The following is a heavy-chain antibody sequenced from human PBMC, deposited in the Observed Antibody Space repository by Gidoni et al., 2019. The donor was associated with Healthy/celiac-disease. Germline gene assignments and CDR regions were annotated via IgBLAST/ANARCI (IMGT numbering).Heavy chain of an antibody. CDR2: IYYSGST. J-gene: IGHJ4*02. CDR3: ARVPDGGEEGWSGSFPIDD. CDR1: GASLSRRCSS. Sequence: VQLPSSLPGLVTPSQTLSLTCPVSGASLSRRCSSWSGIRQPPGKGLEWIGYIYYSGSTYYNPSLKSRVTISGDTSKNQFSLKLSCVTAADTAVYYCARVPDGGEEGWSGSFPIDDWGQGTLVTVSS. D-gene: IGHD3-3*01. V-gene: IGHV4-31*03.